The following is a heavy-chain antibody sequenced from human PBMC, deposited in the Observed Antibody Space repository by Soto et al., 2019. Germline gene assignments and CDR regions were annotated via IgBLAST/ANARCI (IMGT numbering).Heavy chain of an antibody. CDR2: ISAYSGNT. D-gene: IGHD6-19*01. Sequence: ASVKVSCKASGYTFTGYYMHWVRQAPGQGLEWMGWISAYSGNTNYTKKFQGRVTLTTDTSTSTVHMELRSLRFDDTAVYYCASQRDSSGWAYGMDVWGQGTTVTVSS. J-gene: IGHJ6*02. CDR1: GYTFTGYY. V-gene: IGHV1-2*02. CDR3: ASQRDSSGWAYGMDV.